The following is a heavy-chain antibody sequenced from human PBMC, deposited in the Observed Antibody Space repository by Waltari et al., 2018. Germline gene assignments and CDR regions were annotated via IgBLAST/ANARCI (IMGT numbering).Heavy chain of an antibody. J-gene: IGHJ3*02. CDR2: INHSGST. D-gene: IGHD5-12*01. CDR3: ARAWISRILGDTSAFDI. V-gene: IGHV4-34*01. CDR1: GGFFSGYY. Sequence: HVQLPQWGAALLYLSWTLSLTCVVYGGFFSGYYHLCLRWPPGKGLEWIGEINHSGSTNYNTSLKSRVTMSVDTSKNQLSLKLSSVTAAETAVYYCARAWISRILGDTSAFDIWGQGTMVTVS.